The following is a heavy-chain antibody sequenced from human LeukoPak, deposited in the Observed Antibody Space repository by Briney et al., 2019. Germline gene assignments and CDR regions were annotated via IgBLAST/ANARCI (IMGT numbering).Heavy chain of an antibody. CDR3: ARTKGYSYHY. V-gene: IGHV4-34*01. CDR2: INHSGST. CDR1: GGSFSGYY. Sequence: SETLSLTCAVYGGSFSGYYWSWIRQPPGKGLEWIGEINHSGSTNYNPSLKSRVTISVDTSKNQFSLKLSSVTAADTAVYYCARTKGYSYHYWGQGTLVTVSS. D-gene: IGHD5-18*01. J-gene: IGHJ4*02.